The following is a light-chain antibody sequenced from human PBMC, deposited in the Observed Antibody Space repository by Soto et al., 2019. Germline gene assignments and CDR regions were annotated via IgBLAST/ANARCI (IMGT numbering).Light chain of an antibody. Sequence: EIVMTQSPATLSVSPGERVTLSCRASQSVSSSLAWYQQKPGQAPRLLIFAASTRATGIPARFSGSGSGTEFTLTITSLQSEDLAIYYCQQYDNWPPKWTFGQGTKVDIK. V-gene: IGKV3-15*01. J-gene: IGKJ1*01. CDR2: AAS. CDR3: QQYDNWPPKWT. CDR1: QSVSSS.